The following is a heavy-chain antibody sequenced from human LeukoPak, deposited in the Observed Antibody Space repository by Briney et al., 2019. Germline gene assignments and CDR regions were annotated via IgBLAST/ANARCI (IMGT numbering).Heavy chain of an antibody. D-gene: IGHD3-22*01. CDR3: ARVPVDYDSSGYYDFDY. CDR1: GGSIRSSYYY. Sequence: PSETLSLTCTVSGGSIRSSYYYWSWIRQHPGKGLEWIGYIYYSGSTYYNPSLKSRVTISVDTSKNQFSLKLSSVTAADTAVYYCARVPVDYDSSGYYDFDYWGQGTLVTVSS. V-gene: IGHV4-31*03. CDR2: IYYSGST. J-gene: IGHJ4*02.